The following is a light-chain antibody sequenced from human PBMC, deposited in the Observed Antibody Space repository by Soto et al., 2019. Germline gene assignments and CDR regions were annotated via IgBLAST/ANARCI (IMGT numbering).Light chain of an antibody. CDR1: SSNIGNNY. CDR2: END. CDR3: GTWDSSLSASV. V-gene: IGLV1-51*02. Sequence: QSVLTQPPSVSAAPGQKVTISCSGSSSNIGNNYVSWYQHLPGTAPKLLIYENDKRPSGIPDRFSGSKSGTSATLGITGLQTGDEADYYCGTWDSSLSASVFGGGTKVTVL. J-gene: IGLJ2*01.